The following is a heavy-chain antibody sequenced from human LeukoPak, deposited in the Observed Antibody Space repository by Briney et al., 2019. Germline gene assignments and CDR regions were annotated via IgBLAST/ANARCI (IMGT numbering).Heavy chain of an antibody. Sequence: KPSETLSLTCTVSGGSINSSSYYWGWIRQPPGKGLEWIGSIYYSGSTYYNPSLKSRVTISVDTSRNQLSLKLSSVTAADTAVYYCARLYYDSSGYYHFDYWGQGTLVTVSS. J-gene: IGHJ4*02. CDR1: GGSINSSSYY. V-gene: IGHV4-39*01. D-gene: IGHD3-22*01. CDR3: ARLYYDSSGYYHFDY. CDR2: IYYSGST.